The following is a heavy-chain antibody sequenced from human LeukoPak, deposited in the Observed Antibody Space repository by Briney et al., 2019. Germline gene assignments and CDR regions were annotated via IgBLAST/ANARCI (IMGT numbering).Heavy chain of an antibody. CDR2: IYSGENT. CDR1: GFTVSSNY. Sequence: GGSLRLSCAASGFTVSSNYMSWVRQAPGKGMEGVSVIYSGENTYYADSVKGRFTISRDNSKNTLYLQMNRLRAEDTAVYYCARATMGYFDYWGQGTLVTVSS. CDR3: ARATMGYFDY. V-gene: IGHV3-53*01. J-gene: IGHJ4*02. D-gene: IGHD3-3*01.